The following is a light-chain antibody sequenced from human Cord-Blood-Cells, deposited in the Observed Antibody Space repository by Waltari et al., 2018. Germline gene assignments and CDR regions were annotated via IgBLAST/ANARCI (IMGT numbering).Light chain of an antibody. J-gene: IGLJ3*02. Sequence: NFILTQPHSVSESPAKTVTISCTGSSGSIASNYLTWYQQRPGSAPTTVIYEDNQRPSGVPDRFSGSIDSSSNSASLTISGLKTEDEADYYCQSYDSSNQVFGGGTKLTVL. V-gene: IGLV6-57*02. CDR1: SGSIASNY. CDR2: EDN. CDR3: QSYDSSNQV.